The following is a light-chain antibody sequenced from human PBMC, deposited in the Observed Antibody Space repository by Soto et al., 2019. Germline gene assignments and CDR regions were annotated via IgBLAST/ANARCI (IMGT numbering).Light chain of an antibody. Sequence: DIQMTQSPSSLSASVGDTVTITCRASQDIGDFLAWLQQNPGKAPKSLIFGASSLQSGVPSRFSGSRSGTDFTLTITGLQPEDFASFYCLQYKTYPLTFGGGTKVDIK. CDR1: QDIGDF. J-gene: IGKJ4*01. CDR2: GAS. CDR3: LQYKTYPLT. V-gene: IGKV1-16*01.